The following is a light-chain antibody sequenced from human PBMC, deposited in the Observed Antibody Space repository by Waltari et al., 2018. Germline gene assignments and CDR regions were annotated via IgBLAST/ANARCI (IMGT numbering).Light chain of an antibody. V-gene: IGLV2-14*03. CDR3: SSDTKGASLV. J-gene: IGLJ2*01. Sequence: QSALTQPASVSGSPGQSITISCTGTSSDVGGYNFVSWYQQHPGKAPKVIIYNVNYRPSGSSGRFSGSKCGNEASLTISGLQAEDEGHYYGSSDTKGASLVFAGGTKVTVV. CDR1: SSDVGGYNF. CDR2: NVN.